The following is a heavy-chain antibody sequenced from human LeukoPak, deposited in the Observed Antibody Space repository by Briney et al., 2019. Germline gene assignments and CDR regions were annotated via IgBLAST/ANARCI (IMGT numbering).Heavy chain of an antibody. D-gene: IGHD6-19*01. Sequence: TGRSLRLSCAASGFTFSSYGMHWVRQAPGKGLEWVAVISFDGTKKYYADSVKGRFTISRDNSKYMLYLQMNSLRAEDTAVYYCAKGYSSGWVWYYFDYWGQGTLGTVSS. J-gene: IGHJ4*02. CDR1: GFTFSSYG. CDR2: ISFDGTKK. V-gene: IGHV3-30*18. CDR3: AKGYSSGWVWYYFDY.